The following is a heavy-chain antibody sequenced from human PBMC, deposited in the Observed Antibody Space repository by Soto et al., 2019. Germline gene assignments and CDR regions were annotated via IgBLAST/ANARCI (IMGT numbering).Heavy chain of an antibody. D-gene: IGHD4-17*01. CDR3: ARHAGDYGDQLFDY. CDR1: GGSISSSSYY. Sequence: SETLSLTCTVSGGSISSSSYYWGWIRQPPGKGLEWIGSIYYSGSTYYNPSLKSRVTISVDTSKNQFSLKLSSVTAADTAVYYCARHAGDYGDQLFDYWGQGTLVTVSS. J-gene: IGHJ4*02. CDR2: IYYSGST. V-gene: IGHV4-39*01.